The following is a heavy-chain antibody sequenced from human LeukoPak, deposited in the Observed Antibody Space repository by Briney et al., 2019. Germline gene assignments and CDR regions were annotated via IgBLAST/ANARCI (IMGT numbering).Heavy chain of an antibody. V-gene: IGHV1-69*06. Sequence: GASVKVSCKASAGTFSSYAISWVRPAPGQGLEWMGGIIPIFGAANYAQKFQGRVTITADKSTSTAYMELSSLRSEDTAVYYCASGSTIYDILTGYYSSWFDPWGQGTLVTVSS. CDR2: IIPIFGAA. CDR1: AGTFSSYA. D-gene: IGHD3-9*01. CDR3: ASGSTIYDILTGYYSSWFDP. J-gene: IGHJ5*02.